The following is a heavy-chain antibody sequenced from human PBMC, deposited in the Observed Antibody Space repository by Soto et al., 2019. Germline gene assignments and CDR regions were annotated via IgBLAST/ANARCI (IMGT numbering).Heavy chain of an antibody. CDR3: ARHGRIAAPLALKPEEGYYGMDV. D-gene: IGHD6-13*01. CDR1: GYSFTSYF. J-gene: IGHJ6*04. V-gene: IGHV5-10-1*01. Sequence: GASLKISCKASGYSFTSYFISWLRHMPQKRVEWRWRIASSDSYTNSSPSFQGHVTISADKSISTAYLQWSSLKASDTAMYYCARHGRIAAPLALKPEEGYYGMDVRGKGTTVTVSS. CDR2: IASSDSYT.